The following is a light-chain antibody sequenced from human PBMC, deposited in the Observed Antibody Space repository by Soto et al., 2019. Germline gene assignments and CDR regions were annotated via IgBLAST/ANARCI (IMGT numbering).Light chain of an antibody. CDR1: NSNIGNND. V-gene: IGLV1-47*02. CDR2: VDD. J-gene: IGLJ1*01. CDR3: AAWDDSLSAFV. Sequence: QSALTQPPSASGTPGQRVTISCSGSNSNIGNNDVYWYRHLPGTAPRLLIYVDDQRPSGVPDRFSGSKSGTSASLAISGLRSDEEADYYCAAWDDSLSAFVFANGTKVTVL.